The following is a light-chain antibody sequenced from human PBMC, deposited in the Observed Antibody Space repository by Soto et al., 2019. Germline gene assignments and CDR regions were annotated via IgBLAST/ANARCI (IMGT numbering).Light chain of an antibody. J-gene: IGKJ4*01. CDR1: QSLLHSNGYNF. Sequence: DIVMTQSPLSLPVTPGEPASISCWSSQSLLHSNGYNFLDWHLQKPGQSPQLLIYLGSNSASGVTDRISGSGSGTDFTLIISRVEAADGGVYCCMQALEIPLTVGGGTKVEIK. CDR2: LGS. V-gene: IGKV2-28*01. CDR3: MQALEIPLT.